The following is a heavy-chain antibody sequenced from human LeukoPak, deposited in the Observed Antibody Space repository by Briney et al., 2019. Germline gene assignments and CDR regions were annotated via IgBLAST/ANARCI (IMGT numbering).Heavy chain of an antibody. D-gene: IGHD1-1*01. CDR2: MYLSGTT. V-gene: IGHV4-4*02. J-gene: IGHJ5*02. CDR1: GDSINSLDL. CDR3: ARGTERASWFDP. Sequence: PSGTLSLTCTVSGDSINSLDLWSWVRQPPGKGLEWIGEMYLSGTTHSNPSVKSRVTISIDKSKNQFFLNLSSVTAADTAVYYCARGTERASWFDPWGQGTLVTVSS.